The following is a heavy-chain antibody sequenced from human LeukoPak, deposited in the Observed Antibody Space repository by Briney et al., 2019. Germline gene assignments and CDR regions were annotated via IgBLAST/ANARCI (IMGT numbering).Heavy chain of an antibody. Sequence: SQTLSLTCTVSGVSISSGSYYWSCIRPPAGKGLEWIGRIYTSGSTNYNPSLKSRATLSVNTSKNQFSLKLSSVTAADTAVYYCARGHRYYYDSSGNYGMDVWGQGTTVTVSS. D-gene: IGHD3-22*01. CDR3: ARGHRYYYDSSGNYGMDV. J-gene: IGHJ6*02. V-gene: IGHV4-61*02. CDR2: IYTSGST. CDR1: GVSISSGSYY.